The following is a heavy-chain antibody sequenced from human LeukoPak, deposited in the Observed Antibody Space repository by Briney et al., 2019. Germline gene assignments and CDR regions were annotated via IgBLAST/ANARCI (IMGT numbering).Heavy chain of an antibody. CDR2: IRYDGSNK. CDR1: GFTFSSYG. CDR3: ARDGGYAYGLTGFFDY. D-gene: IGHD5-12*01. J-gene: IGHJ4*02. Sequence: PGGSLRLSCAASGFTFSSYGMHWVRQAPGKGLEWVAFIRYDGSNKYYADSVKGRFTISRDNSKDTLHLQLNSLRPEDTAVYYCARDGGYAYGLTGFFDYWGQGTLVTVSS. V-gene: IGHV3-30*02.